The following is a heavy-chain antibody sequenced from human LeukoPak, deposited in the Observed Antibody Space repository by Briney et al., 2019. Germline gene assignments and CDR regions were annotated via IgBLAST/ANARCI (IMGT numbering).Heavy chain of an antibody. V-gene: IGHV4-59*11. CDR3: GRDALVGYFSYYYMDV. D-gene: IGHD2-15*01. CDR2: ISNSGST. J-gene: IGHJ6*03. Sequence: SETLSLTCTVSGFSISSHYWTWIRRSPGKGLEWVEDISNSGSTNYNPSLKSRVTISIDTSKNQFSLKLSSVTAADTAVYYCGRDALVGYFSYYYMDVWGKGTTVTVSS. CDR1: GFSISSHY.